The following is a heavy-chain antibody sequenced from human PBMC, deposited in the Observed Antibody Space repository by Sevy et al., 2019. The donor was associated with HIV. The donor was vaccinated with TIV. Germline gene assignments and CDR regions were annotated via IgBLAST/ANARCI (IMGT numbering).Heavy chain of an antibody. D-gene: IGHD2-8*01. CDR1: GGTFDTYT. CDR3: GGVRPVRPGRGTDFDI. Sequence: ASVKVSCKASGGTFDTYTISWLRQAPGQGLEWMGNIIPMFHKSNYAQRFQGRVTITADESTNTAYMELSSLGSVYSGKCDHGGVRPVRPGRGTDFDIWGRGTMVTVSS. J-gene: IGHJ4*01. CDR2: IIPMFHKS. V-gene: IGHV1-69*03.